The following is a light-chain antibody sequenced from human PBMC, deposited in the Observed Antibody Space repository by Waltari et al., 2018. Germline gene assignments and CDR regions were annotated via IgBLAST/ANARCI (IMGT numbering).Light chain of an antibody. CDR2: EDN. CDR1: SGSIATNY. CDR3: QSYDNRNHWV. J-gene: IGLJ3*02. Sequence: NFMLTQPLSVSESPGKTVTIPCTRSSGSIATNYAQWYQQRPGSSPTAVIYEDNQRPSGVPDRFSGSIDSSSNSASLTISGLKTEYEADYYCQSYDNRNHWVFGGGTKLTVL. V-gene: IGLV6-57*01.